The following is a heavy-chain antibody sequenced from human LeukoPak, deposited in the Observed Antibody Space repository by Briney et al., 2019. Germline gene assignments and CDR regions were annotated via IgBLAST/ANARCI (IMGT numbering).Heavy chain of an antibody. Sequence: SETLSLTCTVSGGSISRYYWSWIRQPPGKGLEWIGYIYYSGSTNYTPSLKSRVTISVDTSKNQFSLKLSSVTAADTAVYYCARGITMIEYWGQGTLVTVSS. CDR1: GGSISRYY. J-gene: IGHJ4*02. D-gene: IGHD3-22*01. V-gene: IGHV4-59*01. CDR3: ARGITMIEY. CDR2: IYYSGST.